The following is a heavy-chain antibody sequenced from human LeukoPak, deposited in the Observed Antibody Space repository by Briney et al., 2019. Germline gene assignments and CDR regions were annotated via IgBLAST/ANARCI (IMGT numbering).Heavy chain of an antibody. CDR3: TKDLGTRSVHDGFDI. CDR1: GFNFSNYG. V-gene: IGHV3-30*02. D-gene: IGHD1-1*01. Sequence: GGSLRLSCAASGFNFSNYGMHWVRQAPGEGLQWVAFIRYDATNKQYVDSVKGRFAIPRDNSKKTLSLQMNSLRAEDTAVYYCTKDLGTRSVHDGFDIWGHGTMVMVSS. J-gene: IGHJ3*02. CDR2: IRYDATNK.